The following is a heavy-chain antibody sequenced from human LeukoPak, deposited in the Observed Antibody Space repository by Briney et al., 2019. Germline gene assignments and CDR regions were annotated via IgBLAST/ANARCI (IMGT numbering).Heavy chain of an antibody. V-gene: IGHV3-30-3*01. CDR3: AREGLEFLEWLSMPALDY. Sequence: GGSLRLSCAASGFTFSSYAMHWVRQAPGKGLEWVAVISYDGSNKYYADSVKGRFTISRDNSKNTLYLQMNSLRAEDTAVYYCAREGLEFLEWLSMPALDYWGQGTLVTVSS. CDR2: ISYDGSNK. J-gene: IGHJ4*02. CDR1: GFTFSSYA. D-gene: IGHD3-3*01.